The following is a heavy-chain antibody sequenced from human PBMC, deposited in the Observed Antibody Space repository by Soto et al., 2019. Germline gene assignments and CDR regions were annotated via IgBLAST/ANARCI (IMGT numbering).Heavy chain of an antibody. D-gene: IGHD5-12*01. CDR3: ASSVAKYYYYGMDV. CDR1: GGTFSSYA. CDR2: IIPIFGTA. J-gene: IGHJ6*02. V-gene: IGHV1-69*13. Sequence: SVKVSCKASGGTFSSYAISWVRQAPGQGLEWMGGIIPIFGTANYAQKFQGRVTITADESTSTAYMELSSLRSEDTAVYYCASSVAKYYYYGMDVWGQGTTVTAP.